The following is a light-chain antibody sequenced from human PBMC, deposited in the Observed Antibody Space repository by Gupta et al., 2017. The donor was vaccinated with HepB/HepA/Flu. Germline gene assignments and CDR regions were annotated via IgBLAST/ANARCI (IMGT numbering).Light chain of an antibody. J-gene: IGKJ3*01. CDR3: QQDNSYTFI. CDR1: QGISNY. CDR2: AAA. V-gene: IGKV1-9*01. Sequence: DIQLTQSPSFLSASVGDRVTITCRASQGISNYLAGYQQPPGKAPKLLNYAAATLQSGVPSMFSGSRSGTEVTLTINSLQPEECATYYCQQDNSYTFIVGPGTKVEIK.